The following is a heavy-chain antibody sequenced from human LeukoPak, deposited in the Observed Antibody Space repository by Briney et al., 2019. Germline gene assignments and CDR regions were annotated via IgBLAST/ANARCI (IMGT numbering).Heavy chain of an antibody. J-gene: IGHJ4*02. D-gene: IGHD1-26*01. Sequence: ASVKVSCKASGYTLTGYYMHWVRQAPGQGLEWMGWINPNSGGTNYAQKFQGRVTMTRDTSISTAYMELSRLRSDDTAVYYCARVARYSGSYYIYDYWGQGTLVTVSS. CDR3: ARVARYSGSYYIYDY. CDR1: GYTLTGYY. CDR2: INPNSGGT. V-gene: IGHV1-2*02.